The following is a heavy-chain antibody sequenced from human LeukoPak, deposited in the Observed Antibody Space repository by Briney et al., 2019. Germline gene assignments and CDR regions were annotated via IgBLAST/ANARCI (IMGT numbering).Heavy chain of an antibody. D-gene: IGHD3-3*01. CDR1: GYTFTSYG. J-gene: IGHJ6*03. CDR2: ISAYNGNT. Sequence: VASVKVSCKASGYTFTSYGISWVRQAPGQGLEWMGWISAYNGNTNYAQKLQGRVTMTTDTSTSTAYMELRSLRSDDTAVYYCARAHYDFWSGLYYYMDVWGKGTTVTVSS. V-gene: IGHV1-18*01. CDR3: ARAHYDFWSGLYYYMDV.